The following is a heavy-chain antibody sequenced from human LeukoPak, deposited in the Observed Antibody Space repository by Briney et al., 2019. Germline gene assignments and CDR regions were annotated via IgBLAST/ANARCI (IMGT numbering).Heavy chain of an antibody. J-gene: IGHJ3*01. CDR1: GGSISSYY. Sequence: SETLSLTCTVSGGSISSYYWSWIRQPPGKGLEWIGYIYYSGSTNYNPSLKSRVTISVDTSKNQFSLKLSSVTAADTAVYYCARETIDITVTVVFRMGDAFDVWGQGTMVTVSS. V-gene: IGHV4-59*01. CDR3: ARETIDITVTVVFRMGDAFDV. D-gene: IGHD3-22*01. CDR2: IYYSGST.